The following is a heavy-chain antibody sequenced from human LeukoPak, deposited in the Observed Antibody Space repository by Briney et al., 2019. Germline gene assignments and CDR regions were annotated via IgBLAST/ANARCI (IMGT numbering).Heavy chain of an antibody. V-gene: IGHV3-30-3*01. J-gene: IGHJ4*02. CDR3: ARDRFDY. CDR2: ISYDGSNK. CDR1: GFTFSSYA. Sequence: GGSLRLSCAASGFTFSSYAMHWVRQAPGKGLEWVAVISYDGSNKYYADSVKGRFTISRDNSKNTVYLQMNSLRIEDTAVYYCARDRFDYWGQGTLVTVSS.